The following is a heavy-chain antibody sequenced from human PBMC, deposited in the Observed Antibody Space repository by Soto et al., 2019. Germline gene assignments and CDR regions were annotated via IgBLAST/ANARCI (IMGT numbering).Heavy chain of an antibody. J-gene: IGHJ4*02. D-gene: IGHD6-6*01. CDR1: GFTFSSYA. V-gene: IGHV3-23*01. CDR2: ISGSGGST. CDR3: AKDRREKAAPTI. Sequence: EVQLLESGGGLVQPGGSLRLSCAASGFTFSSYAMSWVRQAPGKGLEWVSAISGSGGSTYYADSVKGRFTISRDNSKNTLYLQMNCLRAEDTVVYYSAKDRREKAAPTIWGQGTLVTVSS.